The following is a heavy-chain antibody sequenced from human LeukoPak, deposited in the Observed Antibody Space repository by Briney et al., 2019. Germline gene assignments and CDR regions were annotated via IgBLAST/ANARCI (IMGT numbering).Heavy chain of an antibody. V-gene: IGHV4-39*02. CDR3: ARDFRPAAGGAFDI. CDR1: GGSISSSSYY. D-gene: IGHD6-13*01. CDR2: IYYSGST. Sequence: SETLSLTCTVSGGSISSSSYYWGWIRQPPGKGLERIGSIYYSGSTYYNPSLKSRVTISVDTSKNQFSLQLNSVTPEDTAVYHCARDFRPAAGGAFDIWGQGTMVTVSS. J-gene: IGHJ3*02.